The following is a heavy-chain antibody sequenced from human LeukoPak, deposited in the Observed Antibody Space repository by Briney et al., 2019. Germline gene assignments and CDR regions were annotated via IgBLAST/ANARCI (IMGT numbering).Heavy chain of an antibody. CDR2: ISGSGGST. J-gene: IGHJ4*02. CDR1: XFTFSXXA. D-gene: IGHD3-10*01. Sequence: LRLSXAAXXFTFSXXAMSWVRQAPGKGLEWVSAISGSGGSTYYADSVKGRFTISRDNSKNTLYLQMNSLRAEDTAVYYCAKLGYYYGSGSYSISHYFDYWGQGTLVTVSS. V-gene: IGHV3-23*01. CDR3: AKLGYYYGSGSYSISHYFDY.